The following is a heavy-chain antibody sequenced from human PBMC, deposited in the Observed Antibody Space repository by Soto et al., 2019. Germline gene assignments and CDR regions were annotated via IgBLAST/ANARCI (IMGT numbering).Heavy chain of an antibody. Sequence: QGQLVQSGAEMRRPGASVKVSCKASGYTFTSYYMHWGRQAPGHGLEWLAIINPSSGYTRYAQEFQGRVTVTMDTSTGTVYMEMSRRRSEDTALYYCDRAPLLDDGSGIGDAFDVWGQVTRVSVAS. CDR2: INPSSGYT. D-gene: IGHD3-10*01. J-gene: IGHJ3*01. V-gene: IGHV1-46*01. CDR1: GYTFTSYY. CDR3: DRAPLLDDGSGIGDAFDV.